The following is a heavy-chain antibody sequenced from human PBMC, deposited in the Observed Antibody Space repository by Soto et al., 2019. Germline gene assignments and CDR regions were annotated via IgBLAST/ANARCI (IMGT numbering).Heavy chain of an antibody. CDR1: GASISSSY. CDR3: ARGGNRYSNVASGVGGFDF. J-gene: IGHJ4*02. V-gene: IGHV4-59*01. Sequence: SETLSLTCTVSGASISSSYWSWIRQSPERGLEWIAYVYHTGATNYNPSLKSRVTISLDTSKGQFSLNLTSLITADTAVYFCARGGNRYSNVASGVGGFDFWGQGSLVTVSS. CDR2: VYHTGAT. D-gene: IGHD5-12*01.